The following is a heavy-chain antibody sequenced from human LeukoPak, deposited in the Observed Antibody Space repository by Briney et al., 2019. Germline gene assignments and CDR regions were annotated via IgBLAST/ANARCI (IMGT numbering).Heavy chain of an antibody. V-gene: IGHV3-23*01. J-gene: IGHJ6*03. CDR1: GFTFPNYA. CDR3: ATQIPAGDLREDYYYMDV. D-gene: IGHD2-2*01. Sequence: GGSLRLSCAASGFTFPNYAMTWVRQAPGKGLEWVSSISGRGIIAHRADSVRGRFTISRDNSRNTLYLQMNNLRVEDTALYYCATQIPAGDLREDYYYMDVWGKGTTVSVSS. CDR2: ISGRGIIA.